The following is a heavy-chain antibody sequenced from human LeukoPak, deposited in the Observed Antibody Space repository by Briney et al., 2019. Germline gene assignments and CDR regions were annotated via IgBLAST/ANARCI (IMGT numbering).Heavy chain of an antibody. CDR3: ARGRRTIAVAGTDAFDI. CDR2: IIPILGIA. D-gene: IGHD6-19*01. V-gene: IGHV1-69*04. CDR1: GYTFTDYY. Sequence: SVKVSCKASGYTFTDYYLHWVRQAPGQGLEWMGRIIPILGIANYAQKFQGRVTITADKSTSTAYMELSSLRSEDTAVYYCARGRRTIAVAGTDAFDIWGQGTMVTVSS. J-gene: IGHJ3*02.